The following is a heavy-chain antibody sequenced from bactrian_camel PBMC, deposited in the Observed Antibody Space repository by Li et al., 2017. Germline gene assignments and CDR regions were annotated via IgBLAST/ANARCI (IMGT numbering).Heavy chain of an antibody. J-gene: IGHJ6*01. CDR3: VTDQGAWSVFDFTY. D-gene: IGHD8*01. Sequence: QVQLVESGGGSVQAGGSLRLSCATSGSTGNLKYMGWFRQAPGMEREGVAAMNTRGQSTYYGDFVRGRFTISQDAAKRMVYLQMNSLKPDDTAVYYCVTDQGAWSVFDFTYWGQGTQVTVS. CDR2: MNTRGQST. CDR1: GSTGNLKY. V-gene: IGHV3S54*01.